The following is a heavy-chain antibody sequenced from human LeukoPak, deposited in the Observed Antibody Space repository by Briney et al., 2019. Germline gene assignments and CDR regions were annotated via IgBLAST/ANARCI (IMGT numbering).Heavy chain of an antibody. V-gene: IGHV3-7*01. Sequence: GGSLRLSCAASGFSFSSNVMIWVRQAPGKGLEWVANKKQDGSEKYYADSVKGRFTISRDNSKNTLYLQMNSLRAEDTAVYYCAKGRITMVRGAHDYWGQGTLVTVSS. CDR3: AKGRITMVRGAHDY. CDR1: GFSFSSNV. J-gene: IGHJ4*02. D-gene: IGHD3-10*01. CDR2: KKQDGSEK.